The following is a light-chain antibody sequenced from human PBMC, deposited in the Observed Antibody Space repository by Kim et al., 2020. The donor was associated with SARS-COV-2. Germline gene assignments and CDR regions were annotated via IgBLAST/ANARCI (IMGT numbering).Light chain of an antibody. J-gene: IGKJ2*01. Sequence: DIQMTQSPSILTASVGDRVTITCRASQSVSSWLAWYQQKPGKAPKLLISKASSLEGGVPSRFSGRGSGTEFTLTINTLQPDDFATYSCQQYDSHPYTFGQGTKLAIK. CDR2: KAS. CDR3: QQYDSHPYT. V-gene: IGKV1-5*03. CDR1: QSVSSW.